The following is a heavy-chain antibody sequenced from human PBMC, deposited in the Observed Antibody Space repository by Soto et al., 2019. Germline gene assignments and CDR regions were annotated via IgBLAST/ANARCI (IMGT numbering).Heavy chain of an antibody. D-gene: IGHD1-1*01. CDR2: ISAYNDHT. V-gene: IGHV1-18*01. J-gene: IGHJ4*02. CDR3: ARGTYFDY. CDR1: GYIMTTYG. Sequence: QVQLVQSGTEVKKPGASVKVSCKASGYIMTTYGVSWVRQAPGQGLEWVGWISAYNDHTNYAQKFQGRVTMTTDTSRSTAYMELRSLRSDDTAVYYCARGTYFDYWGQGTLVTVSS.